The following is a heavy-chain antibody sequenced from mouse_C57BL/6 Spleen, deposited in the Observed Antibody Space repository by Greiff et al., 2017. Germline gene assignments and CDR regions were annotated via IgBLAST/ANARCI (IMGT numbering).Heavy chain of an antibody. CDR3: ARRLYDGYRDDFFDY. J-gene: IGHJ2*01. D-gene: IGHD2-3*01. V-gene: IGHV1-50*01. Sequence: QVQLKQPGAELVKPGASVKLSCKASGYTFTSYWMQWVKQRPGQGLEWIGEIDPSDSYTNYNQKFKGKATLTVDTSSGTAYMQLSSLTSEDSAVYSCARRLYDGYRDDFFDYWGQGTTLTVSS. CDR2: IDPSDSYT. CDR1: GYTFTSYW.